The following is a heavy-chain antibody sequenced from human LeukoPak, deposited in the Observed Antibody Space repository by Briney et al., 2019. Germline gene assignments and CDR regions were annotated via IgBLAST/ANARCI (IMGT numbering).Heavy chain of an antibody. D-gene: IGHD5-24*01. CDR2: TNPSGGST. J-gene: IGHJ3*02. CDR3: ARIRDGYNDAYDI. CDR1: GYTFTIYY. Sequence: ASETLSFKSSGYTFTIYYMHWVRQAPGQGLEWMGITNPSGGSTSYAQKFQGRVTMTRDMSTSTIYMGLSSLRSEDTAVYYCARIRDGYNDAYDIWGQGTTVTDSS. V-gene: IGHV1-46*01.